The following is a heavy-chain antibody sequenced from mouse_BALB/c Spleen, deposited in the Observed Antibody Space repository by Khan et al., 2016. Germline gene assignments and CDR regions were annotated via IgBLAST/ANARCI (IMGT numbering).Heavy chain of an antibody. J-gene: IGHJ2*01. Sequence: EVKLLESGPGLVTPSQSLSLTCSVTGYSITSGSYWNWIRQFPGNKLEWMGYISYDGCNNYNPSLKNRISITRAPSKNQFFRKWNSVTTEDTTTYCSARAWDLDYWGQGTTLTVSS. CDR2: ISYDGCN. CDR3: ARAWDLDY. D-gene: IGHD4-1*01. CDR1: GYSITSGSY. V-gene: IGHV3-6*02.